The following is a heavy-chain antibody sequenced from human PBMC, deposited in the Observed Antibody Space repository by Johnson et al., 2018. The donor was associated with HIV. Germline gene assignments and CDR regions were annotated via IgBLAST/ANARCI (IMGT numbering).Heavy chain of an antibody. CDR3: VCLRAWTFDI. CDR2: IDSSGSGI. V-gene: IGHV3-11*04. J-gene: IGHJ3*02. CDR1: GFTFSDYY. Sequence: MQLVESGGGLVKPGGSLRLSCAASGFTFSDYYINWIRQAPGKGLEWVSYIDSSGSGIYYADSVKGRFTISRDNAKNSLYLQMHSLRAEDTAVYYCVCLRAWTFDIWGQGTMVTVSS. D-gene: IGHD3-10*01.